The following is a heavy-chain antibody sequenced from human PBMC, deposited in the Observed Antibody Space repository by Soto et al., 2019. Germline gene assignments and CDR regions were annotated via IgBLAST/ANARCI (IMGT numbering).Heavy chain of an antibody. CDR1: GGSISSGDYY. J-gene: IGHJ4*02. D-gene: IGHD5-12*01. V-gene: IGHV4-30-4*01. CDR2: IYYSGST. Sequence: SETLSLTCTVSGGSISSGDYYWSWIRQPPGKGLEWIGYIYYSGSTYYNPSLKSRVTISVDTSKNQFSLKLSAVTAADTAVYYCARDSGGYHLAVDYWSEGTRVTV. CDR3: ARDSGGYHLAVDY.